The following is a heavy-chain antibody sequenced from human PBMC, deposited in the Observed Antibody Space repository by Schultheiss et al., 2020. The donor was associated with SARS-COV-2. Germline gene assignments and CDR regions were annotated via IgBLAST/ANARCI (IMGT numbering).Heavy chain of an antibody. Sequence: GGSLRLSCAASGFTFSSYAMSWVRQAPGKGLEWVSAISGSGGSTYYADSVKGRFTISRDNAKNSLYLQMNSLRAEDTAVYYCARVISSSADAFDIWGQGTMVTVSS. CDR2: ISGSGGST. J-gene: IGHJ3*02. V-gene: IGHV3-23*01. D-gene: IGHD6-6*01. CDR3: ARVISSSADAFDI. CDR1: GFTFSSYA.